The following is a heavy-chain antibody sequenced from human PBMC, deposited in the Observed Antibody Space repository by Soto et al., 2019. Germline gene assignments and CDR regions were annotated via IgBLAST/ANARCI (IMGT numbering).Heavy chain of an antibody. CDR1: GGSISSGGYY. J-gene: IGHJ5*02. CDR2: IYYSGST. CDR3: ARTYDSSGYYHAVGWFDP. D-gene: IGHD3-22*01. V-gene: IGHV4-31*03. Sequence: GPRTCQPSETLSLTCTVSGGSISSGGYYWSWIRQHPGKGLEWIGYIYYSGSTYYNPSLKSRVTISVDTSKNQFSLKLSSVTAADTAVYYCARTYDSSGYYHAVGWFDPWGQGTLVTVSS.